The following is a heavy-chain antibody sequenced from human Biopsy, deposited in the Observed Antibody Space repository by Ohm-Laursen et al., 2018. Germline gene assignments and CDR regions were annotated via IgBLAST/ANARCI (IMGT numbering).Heavy chain of an antibody. CDR3: ARDPRDGRTGKSTKDALDI. Sequence: SLRLSCAASGFTFSSHAMTWVRQAPGKGLEWVSYITSSSTYINYVDSVKGRFTISRDNAENSLYLQMNSLRAEGTAVYYCARDPRDGRTGKSTKDALDIWGQGTMVTVSS. CDR1: GFTFSSHA. V-gene: IGHV3-21*05. CDR2: ITSSSTYI. D-gene: IGHD1-1*01. J-gene: IGHJ3*02.